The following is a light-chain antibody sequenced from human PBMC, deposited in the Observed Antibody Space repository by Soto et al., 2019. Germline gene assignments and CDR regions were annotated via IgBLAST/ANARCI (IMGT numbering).Light chain of an antibody. CDR1: SSDVGSYNL. CDR2: AGN. CDR3: CSHTGSSTLV. V-gene: IGLV2-23*01. J-gene: IGLJ1*01. Sequence: QSALTQPASVSGSPGQSITISCTGASSDVGSYNLVSWYQQHPGKVPKLIIYAGNQRPSGVSNRFSGSKSGNTASLTISGLQAEDEADYYCCSHTGSSTLVFGTGTKLTVL.